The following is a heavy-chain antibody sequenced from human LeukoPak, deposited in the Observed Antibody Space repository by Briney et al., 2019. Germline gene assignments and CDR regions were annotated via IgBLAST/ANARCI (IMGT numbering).Heavy chain of an antibody. Sequence: PSETLSLTCTVSGGSITISSYYWGWIRQPPGKGLEWIGYIYYSGSTYYNPSLKSRVTISVDTSKNQFSLKLSSVTAAGTAVYYCARGGDSSSWPIDYWGQGTLVTVSS. V-gene: IGHV4-31*03. J-gene: IGHJ4*02. CDR2: IYYSGST. D-gene: IGHD6-13*01. CDR3: ARGGDSSSWPIDY. CDR1: GGSITISSYY.